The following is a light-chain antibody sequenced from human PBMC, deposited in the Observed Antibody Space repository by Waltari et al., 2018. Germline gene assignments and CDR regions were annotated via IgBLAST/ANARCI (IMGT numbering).Light chain of an antibody. Sequence: QSALTQPPSASGSPGQSVTISCTGTSSDVGAYQYVSWYQPHPGKAPKLLIYEVSKRASGVPDRFSDSKSGNTASLTVSGLQAEDEADYYCASRGASKVFGGGTKLTVL. CDR2: EVS. CDR3: ASRGASKV. J-gene: IGLJ2*01. V-gene: IGLV2-8*01. CDR1: SSDVGAYQY.